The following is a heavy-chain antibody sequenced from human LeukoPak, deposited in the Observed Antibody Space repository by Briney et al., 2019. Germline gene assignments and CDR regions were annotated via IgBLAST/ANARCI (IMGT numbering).Heavy chain of an antibody. CDR1: GFTFSTYW. J-gene: IGHJ6*03. CDR3: ARDNGVVHGVYYMDV. D-gene: IGHD3-3*01. CDR2: IRPEGTTT. Sequence: GGSLRLSCAASGFTFSTYWMHWVRQAPGKGLVWVARIRPEGTTTAYADSVKGRFTISRDNAKNTLFLQMNSLRAEDTAVYYCARDNGVVHGVYYMDVWGKGTTVTVS. V-gene: IGHV3-74*03.